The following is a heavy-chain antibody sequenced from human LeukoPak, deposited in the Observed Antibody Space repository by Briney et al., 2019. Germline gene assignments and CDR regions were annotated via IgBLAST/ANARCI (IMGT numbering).Heavy chain of an antibody. Sequence: GGSLRLSCAASGFTFSSYWMHWVRQAPGKGLVWVSRINSDGSSTSYADSVKGRFTISRDNAKNTLYLQMNSLRAEDTAVYYCARENGDYDYYYYYMDVWGKGTTVTVSS. CDR2: INSDGSST. J-gene: IGHJ6*03. D-gene: IGHD4-17*01. CDR3: ARENGDYDYYYYYMDV. V-gene: IGHV3-74*01. CDR1: GFTFSSYW.